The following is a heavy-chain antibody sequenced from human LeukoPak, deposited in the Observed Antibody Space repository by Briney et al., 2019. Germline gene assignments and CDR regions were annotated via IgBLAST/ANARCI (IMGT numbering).Heavy chain of an antibody. Sequence: PGGSLRLSCAASGFTFSSYWMHWVRQAPGKGLVWVSRINSDGSRTTYADSVKGRFTISRDNAKNTLHPQMNSLRAEDTAVYYCARDVQAGPGYWGQGTLVTVSS. CDR3: ARDVQAGPGY. J-gene: IGHJ4*02. CDR1: GFTFSSYW. D-gene: IGHD6-19*01. CDR2: INSDGSRT. V-gene: IGHV3-74*01.